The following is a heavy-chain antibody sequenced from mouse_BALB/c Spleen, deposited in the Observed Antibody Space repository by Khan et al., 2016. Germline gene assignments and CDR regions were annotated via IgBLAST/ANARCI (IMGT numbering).Heavy chain of an antibody. CDR2: IDPENGDT. CDR1: GFNIKDYY. V-gene: IGHV14-4*02. CDR3: NARGGNYGY. Sequence: VQLKQSGAELVRSGASVKLSCTASGFNIKDYYMHWVKQRPEQGLEWIGWIDPENGDTEYAPKFQGNATMTADTSSNTAYLQLSSQTAEDTAVYYCNARGGNYGYWGQGTTLTVSS. D-gene: IGHD2-1*01. J-gene: IGHJ2*01.